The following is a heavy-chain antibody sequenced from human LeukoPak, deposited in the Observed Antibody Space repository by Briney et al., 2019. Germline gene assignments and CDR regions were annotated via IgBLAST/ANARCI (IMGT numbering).Heavy chain of an antibody. CDR2: IYSSGRT. CDR3: ARDGHYGGPTD. CDR1: GYSISSGYY. Sequence: PSETLSLTCTVSGYSISSGYYWGWIRQPPGKGLEWIGSIYSSGRTYYNPSLKSRVTISVDTSKNQVSLKLRSVTAADTAVYYCARDGHYGGPTDWGQGTLVTVSS. V-gene: IGHV4-38-2*02. D-gene: IGHD4-23*01. J-gene: IGHJ4*02.